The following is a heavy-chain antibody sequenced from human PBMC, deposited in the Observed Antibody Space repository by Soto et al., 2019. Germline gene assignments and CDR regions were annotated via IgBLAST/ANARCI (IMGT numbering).Heavy chain of an antibody. D-gene: IGHD2-2*01. J-gene: IGHJ5*02. CDR3: TSRYCSSASCHT. CDR1: GYTFSGSA. V-gene: IGHV3-73*01. Sequence: EVQLVESGGGLVQPGWSLKLSCVASGYTFSGSAFHWVRQASGKGLEWVGRIRGKANSYETAYAESVKGRFTISRDDSKNTAFLQMNSLKTEDTAVYYCTSRYCSSASCHTWGQGTRVTVSS. CDR2: IRGKANSYET.